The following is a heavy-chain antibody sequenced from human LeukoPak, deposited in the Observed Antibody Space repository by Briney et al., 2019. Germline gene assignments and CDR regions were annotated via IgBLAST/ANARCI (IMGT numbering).Heavy chain of an antibody. CDR2: ISGSGDST. CDR3: ARDGPMVRGVIPWWFDP. J-gene: IGHJ5*02. D-gene: IGHD3-10*01. V-gene: IGHV3-23*01. CDR1: GFTFSNYA. Sequence: GGSLRLSCAASGFTFSNYAMRWVRQAPGKGLEWVSGISGSGDSTYYADSVKGRFTISRDNSKNTLYLQMNSLRAEDTAVYYCARDGPMVRGVIPWWFDPWGQGTLVTVSS.